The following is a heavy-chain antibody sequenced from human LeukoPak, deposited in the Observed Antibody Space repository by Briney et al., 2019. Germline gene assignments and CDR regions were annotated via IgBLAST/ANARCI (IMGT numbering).Heavy chain of an antibody. D-gene: IGHD3-16*02. V-gene: IGHV7-4-1*02. CDR1: GYAFTSYA. CDR3: ARVTLYDYVWGSYLALIDP. CDR2: INTNTGNP. Sequence: ASVKVSCKASGYAFTSYAMNWVRQAPGQGLEWMGWINTNTGNPTYAQRFTGRFVFSLDTSVSTAYLQISSLKAEDTAVYYCARVTLYDYVWGSYLALIDPWGQGTLVTVSS. J-gene: IGHJ5*02.